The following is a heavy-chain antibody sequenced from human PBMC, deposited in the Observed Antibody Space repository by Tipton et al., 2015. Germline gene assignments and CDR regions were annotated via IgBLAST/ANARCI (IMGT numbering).Heavy chain of an antibody. V-gene: IGHV3-30*02. CDR1: GITFSSYW. Sequence: SLRLSCAASGITFSSYWMSWVRQAPGKGLEWVAFIRFDGSNTYYADSVRGRFTISRDNSKNALYLQMNSLRDEDTAVFYCASLRTTVTSYDAFDLWGPGTMVTVSS. CDR3: ASLRTTVTSYDAFDL. J-gene: IGHJ3*01. CDR2: IRFDGSNT. D-gene: IGHD4-17*01.